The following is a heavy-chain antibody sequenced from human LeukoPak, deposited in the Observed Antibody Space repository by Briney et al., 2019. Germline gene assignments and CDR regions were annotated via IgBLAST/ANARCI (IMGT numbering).Heavy chain of an antibody. D-gene: IGHD6-19*01. Sequence: SETLPLTCTVSGGSIGSHYWSWIRQPPGKGLEWIGYIYYSGSTNQNPSLKSRVTLSLDTSKNQFSLRLTSVTAADTAVYYCARASSGWLLFDYWGQGSLVTVSS. CDR3: ARASSGWLLFDY. V-gene: IGHV4-59*11. J-gene: IGHJ4*02. CDR2: IYYSGST. CDR1: GGSIGSHY.